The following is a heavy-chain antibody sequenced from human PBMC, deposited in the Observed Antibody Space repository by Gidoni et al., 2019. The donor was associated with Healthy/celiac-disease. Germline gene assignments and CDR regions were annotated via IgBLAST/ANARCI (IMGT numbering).Heavy chain of an antibody. CDR1: GGTFTSYA. J-gene: IGHJ4*02. D-gene: IGHD6-19*01. CDR2: IIPICGTA. Sequence: QVQLVQSGAEVKQPGSLVKVSCKASGGTFTSYAISWVRQAPGQGLEWMGGIIPICGTANYAQKFQGRVTITADESTSTAYMELSSLRSEDTAVYYCARSYFGYSSGWYYFDYWGQGTLVTVSS. V-gene: IGHV1-69*01. CDR3: ARSYFGYSSGWYYFDY.